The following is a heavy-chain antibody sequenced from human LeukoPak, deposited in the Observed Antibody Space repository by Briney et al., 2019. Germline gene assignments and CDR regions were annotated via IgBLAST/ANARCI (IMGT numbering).Heavy chain of an antibody. J-gene: IGHJ6*02. CDR1: GFTFNSYE. CDR3: ARGRSRERAYGMDV. Sequence: PGRSLRLSCAASGFTFNSYEMHWVRQAPGKGLEWVAVISYDGSNKYCADFVKGRFTFSRDNSKNTVHLQMNSLRAEDTAVYYCARGRSRERAYGMDVWGPGTTVTVSS. D-gene: IGHD6-6*01. V-gene: IGHV3-30-3*01. CDR2: ISYDGSNK.